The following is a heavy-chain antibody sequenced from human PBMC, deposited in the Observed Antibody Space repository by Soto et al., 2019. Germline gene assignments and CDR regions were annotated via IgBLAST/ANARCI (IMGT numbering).Heavy chain of an antibody. J-gene: IGHJ3*02. Sequence: EVQLVESGGGFVKPGGSLRLSCAASGFTFTNAWMSWVRRAPGKGLEWVGHIKSKSHGGTTDYAAPVKGRFTISRDDSKNTLYLQMDSLKTEDTAVYYCATEECTGGGCDVRNAFDSWGQGAMVTVSS. CDR2: IKSKSHGGTT. CDR3: ATEECTGGGCDVRNAFDS. D-gene: IGHD2-8*02. V-gene: IGHV3-15*01. CDR1: GFTFTNAW.